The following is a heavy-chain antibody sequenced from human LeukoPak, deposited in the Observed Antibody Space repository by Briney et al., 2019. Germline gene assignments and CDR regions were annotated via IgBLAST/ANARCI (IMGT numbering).Heavy chain of an antibody. CDR2: ISPDGKDT. CDR3: ARARSSYGYGDAFDI. CDR1: GFTFSNYW. D-gene: IGHD5-18*01. Sequence: GGSLRLSCAASGFTFSNYWIYWVRQVPGKGLVWVSRISPDGKDTSHADSVKGRFTISRDNAKNTLYLQMNSLRAEDTAVYYCARARSSYGYGDAFDIWGQGTMVTVSS. J-gene: IGHJ3*02. V-gene: IGHV3-74*01.